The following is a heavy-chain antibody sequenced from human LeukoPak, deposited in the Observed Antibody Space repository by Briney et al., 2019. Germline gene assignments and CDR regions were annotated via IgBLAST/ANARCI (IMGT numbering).Heavy chain of an antibody. Sequence: PGGSLRLSCTASGFTLSSHAMHWVRQAPGKGLEWVAVISYDGNNKYYADSVKGRFTISRDNSQNTVYLQMNSLRGEDTAVYYCAKGLAAAGQRGYFDCWGQGTLVTVSS. CDR3: AKGLAAAGQRGYFDC. CDR2: ISYDGNNK. D-gene: IGHD6-13*01. CDR1: GFTLSSHA. V-gene: IGHV3-30*04. J-gene: IGHJ4*02.